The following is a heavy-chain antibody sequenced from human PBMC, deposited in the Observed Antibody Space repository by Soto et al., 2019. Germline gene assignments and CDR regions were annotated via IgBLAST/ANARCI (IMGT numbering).Heavy chain of an antibody. CDR2: ISSSSSTI. Sequence: GSLRLSCAASGFTFSSYSMNWVRQAPGKGLEWVSYISSSSSTIYYADSVKGRFTISRDNAKNTLYLQMNSLRAEDTAVYYCAREDQNLYSSSSSAFDIWGQGTMVTVSS. CDR1: GFTFSSYS. V-gene: IGHV3-48*01. D-gene: IGHD6-6*01. CDR3: AREDQNLYSSSSSAFDI. J-gene: IGHJ3*02.